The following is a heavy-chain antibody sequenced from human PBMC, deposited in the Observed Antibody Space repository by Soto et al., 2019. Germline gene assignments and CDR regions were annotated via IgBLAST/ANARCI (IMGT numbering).Heavy chain of an antibody. CDR1: GDSVSSNSAA. CDR3: ARAYNREPDPRYGMDV. V-gene: IGHV6-1*01. J-gene: IGHJ6*02. D-gene: IGHD1-1*01. CDR2: TYYRSKWYN. Sequence: SQTLSLTCVISGDSVSSNSAAWNWIRQSPSRGLEWLGRTYYRSKWYNDYAVSVKSRITINPDTSKNQFSLQLNSVTPEDTAVYYCARAYNREPDPRYGMDVWGQGTTVTVSS.